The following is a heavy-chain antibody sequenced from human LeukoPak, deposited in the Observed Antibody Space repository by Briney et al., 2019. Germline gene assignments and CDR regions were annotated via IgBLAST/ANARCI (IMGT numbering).Heavy chain of an antibody. V-gene: IGHV4-59*08. Sequence: SETLSLTCTVSGGSISGFYRNWIRQPPGKGLEGIGHIYYTGSINYNPSLTSLRTFYGDTPQNQVSLGIRSVTAADTAVYYCARHDISSWSLHYFDSWGQGTLVTVSS. J-gene: IGHJ4*02. D-gene: IGHD6-13*01. CDR2: IYYTGSI. CDR3: ARHDISSWSLHYFDS. CDR1: GGSISGFY.